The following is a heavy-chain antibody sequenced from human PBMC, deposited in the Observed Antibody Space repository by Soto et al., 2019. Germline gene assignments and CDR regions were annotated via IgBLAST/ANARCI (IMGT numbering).Heavy chain of an antibody. V-gene: IGHV3-48*03. J-gene: IGHJ4*02. CDR1: GFTFSSYE. CDR2: ISSSGSTI. CDR3: ARDSSDYYDSSGYYYDY. D-gene: IGHD3-22*01. Sequence: PGGSLRLSXAASGFTFSSYEMNWVRQAPGKGLEWVSYISSSGSTIYYADSVKGRFTISRDNAKNSLYLQMNSLRAEDTAVYYCARDSSDYYDSSGYYYDYWGQGTLVTVSS.